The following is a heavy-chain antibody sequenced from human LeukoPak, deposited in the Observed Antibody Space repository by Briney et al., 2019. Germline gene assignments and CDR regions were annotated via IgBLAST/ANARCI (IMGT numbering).Heavy chain of an antibody. CDR2: IYYSGST. J-gene: IGHJ5*02. Sequence: SETLSLTCTVSGGSLSDYYWTWVRQPPGKGLEWIGYIYYSGSTYYNPSLKSRVTISVDTSKNQFSLKLSSVTAADTAVYYCAGLIRPGWFDPWGQGTLVTVSS. V-gene: IGHV4-59*04. D-gene: IGHD2-8*01. CDR3: AGLIRPGWFDP. CDR1: GGSLSDYY.